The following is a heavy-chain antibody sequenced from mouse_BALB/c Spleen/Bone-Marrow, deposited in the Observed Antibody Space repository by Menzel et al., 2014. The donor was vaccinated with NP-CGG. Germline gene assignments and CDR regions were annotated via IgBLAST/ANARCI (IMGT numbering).Heavy chain of an antibody. CDR1: RFTFSSFG. Sequence: EVKVEESGGGLVQPGGSRKLSCAASRFTFSSFGMHWVRQAPEKGLEWVAYISSGSSTIFYADTVKGRFTVSRDNPKNTLFLQMTSLRSEDTAMYYCTRGGNWDDFDYWGQGTTLTVSS. J-gene: IGHJ2*01. CDR3: TRGGNWDDFDY. V-gene: IGHV5-17*02. D-gene: IGHD4-1*01. CDR2: ISSGSSTI.